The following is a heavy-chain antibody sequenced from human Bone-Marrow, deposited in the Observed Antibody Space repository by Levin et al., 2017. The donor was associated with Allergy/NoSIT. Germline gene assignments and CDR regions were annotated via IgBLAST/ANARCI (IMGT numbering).Heavy chain of an antibody. CDR1: GFTFSNYW. V-gene: IGHV3-74*01. D-gene: IGHD2-2*01. J-gene: IGHJ4*02. CDR2: INSDGSNT. Sequence: GGSLRLSCAASGFTFSNYWMHWVRQAPGKGLVWVSHINSDGSNTNYADSVKGRFTITRDNAKNTLYLQMNSLRDEDTAVYYCARGGCSSTSCLDNWGQGTLVNVSP. CDR3: ARGGCSSTSCLDN.